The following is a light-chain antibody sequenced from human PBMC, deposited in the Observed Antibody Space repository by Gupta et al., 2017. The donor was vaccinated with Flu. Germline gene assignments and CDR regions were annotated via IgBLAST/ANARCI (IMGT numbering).Light chain of an antibody. J-gene: IGLJ2*01. CDR3: VTWEDRLRAVV. Sequence: RVTISCSGSSSSIGTSYVYWYHQVPGTAPKLLIDSNNQRPSGVPDRFSGYKSGTSASRAISGLRSEDEADDYCVTWEDRLRAVVFGGGTKLTVL. CDR2: SNN. V-gene: IGLV1-47*02. CDR1: SSSIGTSY.